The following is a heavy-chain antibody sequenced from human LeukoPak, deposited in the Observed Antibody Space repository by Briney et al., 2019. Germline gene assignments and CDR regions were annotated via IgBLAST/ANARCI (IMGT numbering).Heavy chain of an antibody. D-gene: IGHD1-26*01. Sequence: GGSLRLSCAASGFTFSSYWMHWVRQAPGKGLVWVSRINSDASTTSYADSVKGRFTISRDNAKNTLHLQMNSLRAEDTAVYYCTRVAGSGSVDWGQGTLVTVSS. V-gene: IGHV3-74*01. J-gene: IGHJ4*02. CDR3: TRVAGSGSVD. CDR2: INSDASTT. CDR1: GFTFSSYW.